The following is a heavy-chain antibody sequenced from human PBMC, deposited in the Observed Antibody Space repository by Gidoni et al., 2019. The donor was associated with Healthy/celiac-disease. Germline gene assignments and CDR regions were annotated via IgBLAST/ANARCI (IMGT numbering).Heavy chain of an antibody. V-gene: IGHV3-33*01. CDR3: ARDPSDIVVVVAAPYYYGMDV. CDR1: GFTFSSSG. J-gene: IGHJ6*02. D-gene: IGHD2-15*01. Sequence: QVQLVESGGGVVQPGRSLRISCAASGFTFSSSGMHWVRQAPGQGLDWVAVILYDGSNKYYADSVKGRFTISRDNSKNTLYLQMNSLRAEDTAVYYCARDPSDIVVVVAAPYYYGMDVWGQGTTVTVSS. CDR2: ILYDGSNK.